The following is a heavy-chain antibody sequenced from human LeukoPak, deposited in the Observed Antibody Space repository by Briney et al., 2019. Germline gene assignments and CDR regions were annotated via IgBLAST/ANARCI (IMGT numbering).Heavy chain of an antibody. J-gene: IGHJ4*02. Sequence: GESLKISRKGSGYSFISYWIAWVRQMPGEGLEWMGIIYPGDSDTRYSPSFQGQVTISADKSTSTAYLQWSSLKASDTAIYYCARQDSSSWYNAYWGQGTLVTVSS. CDR3: ARQDSSSWYNAY. D-gene: IGHD6-13*01. V-gene: IGHV5-51*01. CDR1: GYSFISYW. CDR2: IYPGDSDT.